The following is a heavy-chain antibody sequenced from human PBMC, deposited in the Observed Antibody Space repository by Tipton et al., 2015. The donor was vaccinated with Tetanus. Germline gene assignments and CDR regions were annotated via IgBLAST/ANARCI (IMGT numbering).Heavy chain of an antibody. CDR1: GFTFSAYY. Sequence: SLRLSCAASGFTFSAYYMSWIRLAPGKGLEWILYISHTGTTTYYSASVMGRFTVSRDNTKNSLYLEINSLRAEDTAVYYCARSESRIAPRIPWGMDIWGQGTTVTVSS. J-gene: IGHJ6*02. CDR3: ARSESRIAPRIPWGMDI. CDR2: ISHTGTTT. D-gene: IGHD6-6*01. V-gene: IGHV3-11*01.